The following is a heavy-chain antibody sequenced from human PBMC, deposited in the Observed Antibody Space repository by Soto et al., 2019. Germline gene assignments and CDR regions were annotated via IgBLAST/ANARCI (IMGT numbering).Heavy chain of an antibody. CDR2: IDHSGST. V-gene: IGHV4-30-2*01. D-gene: IGHD6-13*01. CDR3: ARQRDSSSWYLFDY. J-gene: IGHJ4*02. Sequence: SETLSLTCAVSGGSISSGGYSWSWIRQPPGKGLEWIGYIDHSGSTYYNPSLKSRVTISVDTSKNQLSLKLSSVTAADTAVYYCARQRDSSSWYLFDYWGQGTLVTVS. CDR1: GGSISSGGYS.